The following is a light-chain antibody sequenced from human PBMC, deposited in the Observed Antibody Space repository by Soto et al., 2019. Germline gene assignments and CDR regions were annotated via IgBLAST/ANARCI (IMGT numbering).Light chain of an antibody. Sequence: QLVLTQPRSVSGSPGQSVTISCTGTSSDIGGYNYVSWYQQHPGKAPKLMIYTVTKRPSGVPDRFSGSKSDNTASLTISGLQADDEADYYCCSYAGSSSYVFGTGTKLTVL. J-gene: IGLJ1*01. CDR2: TVT. V-gene: IGLV2-11*01. CDR3: CSYAGSSSYV. CDR1: SSDIGGYNY.